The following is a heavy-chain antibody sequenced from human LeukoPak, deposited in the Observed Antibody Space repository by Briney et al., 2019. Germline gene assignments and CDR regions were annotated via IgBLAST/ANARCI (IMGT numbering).Heavy chain of an antibody. V-gene: IGHV4-30-2*01. J-gene: IGHJ4*02. CDR3: ARSCSSTSCYLAQDY. CDR2: IYHSGST. CDR1: GGSISSGGYY. Sequence: SQTLSLTCTVSGGSISSGGYYWSWIRQPPGKGLEWIGYIYHSGSTYYNPSLKSRVTISVDRSKNQFSLKLSSVTAADTAVYYCARSCSSTSCYLAQDYWGQGTLVTVSS. D-gene: IGHD2-2*01.